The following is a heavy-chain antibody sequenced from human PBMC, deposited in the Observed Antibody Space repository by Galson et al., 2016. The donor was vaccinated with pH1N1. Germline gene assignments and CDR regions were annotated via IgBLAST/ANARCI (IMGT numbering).Heavy chain of an antibody. V-gene: IGHV1-46*01. CDR2: IGPSGGGT. CDR3: TRDLGRRREF. J-gene: IGHJ4*02. D-gene: IGHD1-26*01. Sequence: SVKVSCKASGYTFTTSYIHWVRQAPGEGLEWMGVIGPSGGGTTYAQKFQARVTMTRETSTSTVYLDLNRLNSEDTSVYYCTRDLGRRREFWGQGTLVTVSS. CDR1: GYTFTTSY.